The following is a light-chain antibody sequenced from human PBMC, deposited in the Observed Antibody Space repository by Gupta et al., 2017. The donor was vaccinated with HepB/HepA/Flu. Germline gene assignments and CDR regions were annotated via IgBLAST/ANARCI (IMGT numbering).Light chain of an antibody. CDR1: QSVSRD. V-gene: IGKV3-15*01. CDR3: LQDNNWPRT. CDR2: ATS. J-gene: IGKJ1*01. Sequence: IVMTPSPATLSVSPGDSATLSCRSSQSVSRDLAWYQQIPGQAPRLVIYATSTRAAGIPGRFSGSGSGTDFTLTISSLQSEDFAVYFCLQDNNWPRTFGQGTKVEIK.